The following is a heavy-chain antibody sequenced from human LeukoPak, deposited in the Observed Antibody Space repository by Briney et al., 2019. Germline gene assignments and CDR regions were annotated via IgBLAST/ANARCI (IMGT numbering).Heavy chain of an antibody. V-gene: IGHV3-9*01. J-gene: IGHJ4*02. CDR3: AKDIGVVVAATHGPFDY. CDR1: GFTFDDYA. D-gene: IGHD2-15*01. Sequence: GRSLRLSCAASGFTFDDYAMHWVRQAPGKGLEWVSGISWNNGSIGYADSVKGRFTISRDNAKNSLYLQMNSLRAEDTALYYCAKDIGVVVAATHGPFDYWGQGTLVTVSS. CDR2: ISWNNGSI.